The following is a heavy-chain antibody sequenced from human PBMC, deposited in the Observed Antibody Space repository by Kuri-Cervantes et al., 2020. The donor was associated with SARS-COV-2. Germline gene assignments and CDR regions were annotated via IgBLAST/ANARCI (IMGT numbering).Heavy chain of an antibody. J-gene: IGHJ4*02. CDR3: ARGLTLEGDSYGYHY. CDR2: MNPDSGNT. CDR1: GYTFTSYD. D-gene: IGHD5-18*01. V-gene: IGHV1-8*03. Sequence: ASVKVSCKASGYTFTSYDINWVRQATGQGLEWMGWMNPDSGNTGYAQKFQGRLTITRDTSISTAYMELSSLRSEDTAVYYCARGLTLEGDSYGYHYWGQGTLVTVSS.